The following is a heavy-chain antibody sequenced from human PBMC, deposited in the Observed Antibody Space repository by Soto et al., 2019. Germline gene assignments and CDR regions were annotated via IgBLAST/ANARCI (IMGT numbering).Heavy chain of an antibody. D-gene: IGHD3-10*01. Sequence: SETLSLTCTVSGGSISSYYWSWIRQPPGKGLEWIGYIYYSGSTNYNPSLKSRVTISVDTSKNQFSLKLSSVTAADTAVYYCARDFTWPGSNWFDPWGQGTLVTVSS. CDR1: GGSISSYY. CDR3: ARDFTWPGSNWFDP. J-gene: IGHJ5*02. CDR2: IYYSGST. V-gene: IGHV4-59*01.